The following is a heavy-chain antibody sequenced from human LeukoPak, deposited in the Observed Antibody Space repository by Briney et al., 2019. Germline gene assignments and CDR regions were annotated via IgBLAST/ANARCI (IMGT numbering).Heavy chain of an antibody. D-gene: IGHD1-26*01. CDR1: GGTFSSYA. CDR3: ARVPESYFAVAL. CDR2: IIPIFGTA. Sequence: SVKVSCKASGGTFSSYAISWVRQARGQGLEWMGRIIPIFGTANYAQKFQGRVTITADTSTSTAYMELSSLRSEDTAVYYCARVPESYFAVALWGQGTMVTVSS. J-gene: IGHJ3*01. V-gene: IGHV1-69*06.